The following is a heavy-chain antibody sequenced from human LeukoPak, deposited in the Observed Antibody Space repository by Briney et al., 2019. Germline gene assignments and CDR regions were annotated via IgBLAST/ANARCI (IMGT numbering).Heavy chain of an antibody. V-gene: IGHV4-59*01. D-gene: IGHD4-17*01. J-gene: IGHJ4*02. CDR3: ARGDYGVDH. CDR2: IYYIGTT. CDR1: GGSISYSY. Sequence: SETLSLTCTVSGGSISYSYWTWIRQPPGKGLGWIGYIYYIGTTNYNPSLKSRVTISLDTSKNQFSLKLSSVTAADTAVYYCARGDYGVDHWGQGTLVTVSS.